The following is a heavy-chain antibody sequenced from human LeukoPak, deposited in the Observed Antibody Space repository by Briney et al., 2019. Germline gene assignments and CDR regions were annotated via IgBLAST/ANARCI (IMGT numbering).Heavy chain of an antibody. D-gene: IGHD4-11*01. CDR1: GGSISNNNW. CDR3: ANYHDYSNFQGAYYLDY. V-gene: IGHV4-4*02. CDR2: FHHSGIT. J-gene: IGHJ4*02. Sequence: PSGTLSLTCAVSGGSISNNNWWSWVRQPPGKGLEWIGEFHHSGITNYNPSLKSRVTISVDTSKNQFSLKLSSVTAADTAVYYCANYHDYSNFQGAYYLDYWGQGTLVTVSS.